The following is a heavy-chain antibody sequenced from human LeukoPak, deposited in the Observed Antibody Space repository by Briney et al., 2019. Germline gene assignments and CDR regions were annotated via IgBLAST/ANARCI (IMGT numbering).Heavy chain of an antibody. D-gene: IGHD2-21*01. J-gene: IGHJ3*02. V-gene: IGHV3-30*02. CDR1: GFIFSRYG. CDR3: ARDHIRGPVTDAFDI. Sequence: GGSLRLSCAASGFIFSRYGMHWVRQAPGKGLEWVAYIGHDGNNEDYGDSVKGRFTISRDNSKNTLYVQMNSLRAEDTAVYYCARDHIRGPVTDAFDIWGQGTMVTVSS. CDR2: IGHDGNNE.